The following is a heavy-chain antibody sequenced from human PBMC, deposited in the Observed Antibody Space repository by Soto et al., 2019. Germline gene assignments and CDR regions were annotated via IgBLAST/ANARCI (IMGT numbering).Heavy chain of an antibody. J-gene: IGHJ6*02. Sequence: PVGSLRLSCAASGFTFSSYGMHWVRQAPGKGLEWVAVIYSGGSTYYADSVKGRFTISRDNSKNTLYLQMNSLRAEDTAVYYCARDQYYYDSSGLNYYGMDVWGQGTTVTVSS. CDR2: IYSGGST. CDR3: ARDQYYYDSSGLNYYGMDV. D-gene: IGHD3-22*01. CDR1: GFTFSSYG. V-gene: IGHV3-NL1*01.